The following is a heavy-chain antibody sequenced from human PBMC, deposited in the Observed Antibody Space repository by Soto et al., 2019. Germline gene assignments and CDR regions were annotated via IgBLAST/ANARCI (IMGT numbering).Heavy chain of an antibody. D-gene: IGHD2-15*01. V-gene: IGHV1-69*02. CDR2: IIPILGIA. Sequence: SVKVSCKASGGTFSSYTISWVRQAPGQGLEWMGRIIPILGIANYAQKFQGRVTITADKSTSTAYMELSSLRSEDTAVYYCARGCSGGSCHFDYWGQGTLVTVSS. CDR1: GGTFSSYT. J-gene: IGHJ4*02. CDR3: ARGCSGGSCHFDY.